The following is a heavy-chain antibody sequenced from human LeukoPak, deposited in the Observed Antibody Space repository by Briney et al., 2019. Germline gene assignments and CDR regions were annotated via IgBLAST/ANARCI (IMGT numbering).Heavy chain of an antibody. CDR3: ARLSWELLRFDP. CDR2: IYYSGST. CDR1: GGSISSYY. D-gene: IGHD1-26*01. Sequence: TSETLPLTCTVSGGSISSYYWSWIRQPPGKGLEWIGYIYYSGSTNYNPSLKSRVTISVDTSKNQFSLKLSSVTAADTAVYYCARLSWELLRFDPWGQGTLVTVSS. V-gene: IGHV4-59*01. J-gene: IGHJ5*02.